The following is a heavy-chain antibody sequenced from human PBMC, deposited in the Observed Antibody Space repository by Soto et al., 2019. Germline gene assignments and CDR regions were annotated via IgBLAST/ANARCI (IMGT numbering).Heavy chain of an antibody. V-gene: IGHV4-30-4*01. Sequence: SETLALTSTVSGGSISSGDYYWSWIRQPPGKGLEWIGYIYYSGSTYYNPSLKSRVTISVDTSKNQFSLKLSSVTAADTAVYYCARQCIVYRYHYYYYGMDVWGQGTTVTVSS. CDR1: GGSISSGDYY. D-gene: IGHD2-21*01. CDR3: ARQCIVYRYHYYYYGMDV. J-gene: IGHJ6*02. CDR2: IYYSGST.